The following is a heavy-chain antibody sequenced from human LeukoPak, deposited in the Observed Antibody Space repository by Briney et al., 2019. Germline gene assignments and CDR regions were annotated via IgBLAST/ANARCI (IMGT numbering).Heavy chain of an antibody. CDR3: ATRASPQLNLYYFDY. Sequence: ASVTVSCKVSGYTLTELSMHWVRQAPGKGVEWMGGFDPEDGETIYAQKFQGRVTMTEDTFTDTAYMERSSLRSEDTAVYYCATRASPQLNLYYFDYWGQGTLVTVSS. CDR1: GYTLTELS. V-gene: IGHV1-24*01. CDR2: FDPEDGET. J-gene: IGHJ4*02. D-gene: IGHD2-2*01.